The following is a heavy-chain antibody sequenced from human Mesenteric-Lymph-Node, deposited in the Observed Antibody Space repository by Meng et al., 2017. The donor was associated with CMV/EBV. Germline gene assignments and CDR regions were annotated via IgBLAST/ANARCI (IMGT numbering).Heavy chain of an antibody. CDR2: IYPDDFDT. V-gene: IGHV5-51*01. CDR3: ARQGGSNFGMDV. D-gene: IGHD3-16*01. J-gene: IGHJ6*02. Sequence: GESLKISCKGSAYTFSNYYIAWVRQMPGKGLEWMGIIYPDDFDTRYSPSFQGQVTISVDKSINTAYLRWSSLKASDTAIYYCARQGGSNFGMDVWGQGTTVTVSS. CDR1: AYTFSNYY.